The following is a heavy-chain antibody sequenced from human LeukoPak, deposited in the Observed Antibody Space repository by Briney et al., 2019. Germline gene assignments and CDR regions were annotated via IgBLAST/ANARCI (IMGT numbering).Heavy chain of an antibody. CDR1: GFTFSSYA. Sequence: PGGSLRLSCAASGFTFSSYAMSWVRQAPGKGLEWVSAISGSGGSTYYADSVKGRFTIFRDNSKNTLYLQMNSLRAEDTAVYYCAKTGATYDQPPFWFDPWGQGTLVTVSS. CDR3: AKTGATYDQPPFWFDP. J-gene: IGHJ5*02. CDR2: ISGSGGST. D-gene: IGHD1-14*01. V-gene: IGHV3-23*01.